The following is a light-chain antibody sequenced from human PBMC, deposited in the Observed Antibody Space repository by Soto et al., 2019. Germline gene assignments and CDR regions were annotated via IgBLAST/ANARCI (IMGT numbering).Light chain of an antibody. J-gene: IGLJ1*01. CDR2: DVI. CDR1: SSDVGAYNY. V-gene: IGLV2-11*01. Sequence: QSALTQPRSVSGSPGQSVTISCTGTSSDVGAYNYVSWYQQHPGKAPKLIVYDVISRPSGVPHRFSGSKSGNTASLTISGLQAEDEVDYYCCSYAGSYTYVFGTGTTVTVL. CDR3: CSYAGSYTYV.